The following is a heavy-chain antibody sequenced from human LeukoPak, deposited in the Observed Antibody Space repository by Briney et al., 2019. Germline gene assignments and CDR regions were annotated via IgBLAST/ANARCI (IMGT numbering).Heavy chain of an antibody. Sequence: ASVKVSCTASGYTFTSYGISWVRQAPGQGLEWMGWISAYDGNTNYAQKLQGRVTMTTDTSTSTAYMELRSLRSDDTAVYYCARDLARSYYYGSGSYYNYYFDYWGQGTLVTVSS. CDR3: ARDLARSYYYGSGSYYNYYFDY. CDR1: GYTFTSYG. V-gene: IGHV1-18*01. J-gene: IGHJ4*02. CDR2: ISAYDGNT. D-gene: IGHD3-10*01.